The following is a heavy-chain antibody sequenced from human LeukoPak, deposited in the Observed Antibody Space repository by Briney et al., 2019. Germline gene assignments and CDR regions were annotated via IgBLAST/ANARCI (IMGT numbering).Heavy chain of an antibody. Sequence: ASVKVSCKASGYTFTSYGISWVRQAPGQGLEWMGWIKPNSGGTRSAQKFHGRVTMTRDTSISTAYMELSSLKYDDTAVYYCATNILVRDIINWFDPWGQGTLVTVSS. V-gene: IGHV1-2*02. CDR2: IKPNSGGT. D-gene: IGHD3-10*01. CDR1: GYTFTSYG. J-gene: IGHJ5*02. CDR3: ATNILVRDIINWFDP.